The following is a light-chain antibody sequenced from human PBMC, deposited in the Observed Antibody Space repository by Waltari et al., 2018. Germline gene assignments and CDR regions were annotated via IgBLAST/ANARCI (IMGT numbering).Light chain of an antibody. Sequence: EIVMTQSPIILSVSPGERATLSCRASHSFGTHLAWYQQRPGQPPGLVLFAASTRATGVPVRFSGSGSGTEFTLTISSLQSEDFAVYYCQKYNDWPLTFGGGT. CDR3: QKYNDWPLT. CDR1: HSFGTH. J-gene: IGKJ4*01. CDR2: AAS. V-gene: IGKV3-15*01.